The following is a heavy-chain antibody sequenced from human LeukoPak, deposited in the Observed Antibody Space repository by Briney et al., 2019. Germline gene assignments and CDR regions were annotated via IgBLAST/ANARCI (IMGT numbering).Heavy chain of an antibody. V-gene: IGHV4-59*01. D-gene: IGHD3-16*01. Sequence: SGTLSLTCTVSGGSISSYYWSWIRQPPGKGLEWIGYIYYSGSTNYNPSLKSRVTISVDTSKNQFSLKLSSVTAADTAVYYCARVGGVRYFDYWGQGTLVTVSS. CDR3: ARVGGVRYFDY. CDR1: GGSISSYY. J-gene: IGHJ4*02. CDR2: IYYSGST.